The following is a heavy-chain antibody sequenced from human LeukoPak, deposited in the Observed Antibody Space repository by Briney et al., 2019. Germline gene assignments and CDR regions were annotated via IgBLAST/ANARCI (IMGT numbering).Heavy chain of an antibody. V-gene: IGHV4-34*01. CDR2: INHSGST. J-gene: IGHJ5*02. Sequence: SETLSLTCAVYGGSFSGYYWSWIRQPPGKGLEWIGEINHSGSTNYNPSLKSRVTISVDMSKNQFSLKLSSVTAADTAVYYCARGGVVVVPAVWFDPWGQGTLVTVSS. CDR1: GGSFSGYY. D-gene: IGHD2-2*01. CDR3: ARGGVVVVPAVWFDP.